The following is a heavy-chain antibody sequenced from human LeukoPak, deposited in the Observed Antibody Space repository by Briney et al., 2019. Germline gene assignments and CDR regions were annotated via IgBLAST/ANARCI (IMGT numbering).Heavy chain of an antibody. J-gene: IGHJ2*01. CDR3: ARGFGSYYLEVFDL. CDR1: GFTFSSYG. D-gene: IGHD1-26*01. Sequence: QPGRSLRLSCAASGFTFSSYGMHWVRQAPGKGLEWVAVISYDGSNKYYADSVKGRFTISRDNAKNSLYLQMNSLRAEDTAVYYCARGFGSYYLEVFDLWGRGTLVTVSS. CDR2: ISYDGSNK. V-gene: IGHV3-30*03.